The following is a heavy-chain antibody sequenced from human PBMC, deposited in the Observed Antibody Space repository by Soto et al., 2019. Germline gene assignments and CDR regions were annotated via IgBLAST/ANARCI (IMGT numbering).Heavy chain of an antibody. D-gene: IGHD3-9*01. CDR1: GYTFTSYY. CDR3: ARAGELRYFDGPTGY. CDR2: INPSGGST. V-gene: IGHV1-46*01. Sequence: VASVKVSCKASGYTFTSYYMHWVRQAPGQGLEWMGIINPSGGSTSYAQKFQGRVTMTRDTSTSTVYMELSSLRSEDTAVYYCARAGELRYFDGPTGYWGQGTLVTVSS. J-gene: IGHJ4*02.